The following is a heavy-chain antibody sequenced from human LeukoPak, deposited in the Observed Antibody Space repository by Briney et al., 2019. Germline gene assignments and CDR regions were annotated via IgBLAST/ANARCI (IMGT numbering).Heavy chain of an antibody. D-gene: IGHD6-13*01. Sequence: TGGSLRLSCAASGFTFSSYAMSWVRQAPGKGLEWVSAISGSGGSTYYADSVKGRFTISRDNSKNTLYLQMNSLRAEDTAVYYCAKDGAAAAEYYYYYYYMDVWGKGTTVTVSS. CDR2: ISGSGGST. CDR1: GFTFSSYA. CDR3: AKDGAAAAEYYYYYYYMDV. J-gene: IGHJ6*03. V-gene: IGHV3-23*01.